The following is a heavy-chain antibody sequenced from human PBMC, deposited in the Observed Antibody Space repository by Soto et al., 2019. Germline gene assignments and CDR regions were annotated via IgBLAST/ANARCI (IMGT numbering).Heavy chain of an antibody. D-gene: IGHD1-26*01. CDR3: AKDRGLAESGRWSHYYYGMDV. CDR1: GFTFSNFG. V-gene: IGHV3-74*01. J-gene: IGHJ6*02. CDR2: INTDGTNS. Sequence: GGSLRLSCAASGFTFSNFGMHWVRQAPGKGLVWVSHINTDGTNSNYADSVKGRFTISRDNAKSTLFLQMNSLRSEDTAVYYCAKDRGLAESGRWSHYYYGMDVWGQGTTVTVSS.